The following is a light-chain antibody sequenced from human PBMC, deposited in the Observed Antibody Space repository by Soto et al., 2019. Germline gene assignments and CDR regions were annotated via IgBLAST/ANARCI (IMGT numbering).Light chain of an antibody. CDR3: QQYGNSRT. J-gene: IGKJ1*01. V-gene: IGKV3-20*01. CDR1: QSLTTN. CDR2: DAS. Sequence: VMTQSPGTLSVSPGESSILSCRASQSLTTNLAWYQQKPGQAPRLLIYDASSRATGIPDRFSGSGSGTDFTLTINRLEPEDFAVFYCQQYGNSRTFGQGTKVDIK.